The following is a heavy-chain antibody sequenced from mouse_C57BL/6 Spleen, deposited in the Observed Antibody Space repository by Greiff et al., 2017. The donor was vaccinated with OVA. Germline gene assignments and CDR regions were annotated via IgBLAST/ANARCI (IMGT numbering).Heavy chain of an antibody. CDR1: GYTFTSYW. D-gene: IGHD2-3*01. CDR2: IDPSDSYT. J-gene: IGHJ2*01. V-gene: IGHV1-69*01. Sequence: QVQLKQPGAELVLPGASVKLSCKASGYTFTSYWMHWVKQRPGQGLEWIGEIDPSDSYTNYNQKFKGKSTLTVDKSSSTAYMQLSRLTSEDSAVYYCARGHDGYFDYWGQGTTLTVSS. CDR3: ARGHDGYFDY.